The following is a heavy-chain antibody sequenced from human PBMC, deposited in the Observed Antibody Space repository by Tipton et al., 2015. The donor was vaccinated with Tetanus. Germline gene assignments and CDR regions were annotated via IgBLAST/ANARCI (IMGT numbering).Heavy chain of an antibody. V-gene: IGHV4-61*01. CDR2: ISYSGNT. D-gene: IGHD3-3*01. J-gene: IGHJ4*02. CDR3: ARANYEFPKKGPFDS. Sequence: TLSLTCSVSGGSIRSDNYYWNWIRQPPGKGLEWLAYISYSGNTNSNYPLKSRITISQDTSKNQFSLKLTSVTAADTAVYYCARANYEFPKKGPFDSWGQGALVIVSS. CDR1: GGSIRSDNYY.